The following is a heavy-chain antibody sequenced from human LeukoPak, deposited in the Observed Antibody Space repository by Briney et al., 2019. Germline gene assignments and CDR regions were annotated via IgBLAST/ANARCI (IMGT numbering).Heavy chain of an antibody. Sequence: SETLSLTCTVSGGSISSDYWSWIRQPAGKGLEWIGRIYTTGSTNYSPSLKSRVTMSVDTSRNQFSLRLTSLTAADTAVYYCARLVTVTTGDYFDYWGQGNLVTVSS. V-gene: IGHV4-4*07. CDR1: GGSISSDY. CDR2: IYTTGST. D-gene: IGHD4-17*01. J-gene: IGHJ4*02. CDR3: ARLVTVTTGDYFDY.